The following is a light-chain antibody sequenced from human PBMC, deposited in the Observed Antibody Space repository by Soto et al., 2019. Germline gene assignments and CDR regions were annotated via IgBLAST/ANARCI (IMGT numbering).Light chain of an antibody. CDR1: QSVSSN. CDR2: GAS. J-gene: IGKJ1*01. Sequence: ERVMTQAPATLSVSPGEKATLSCRASQSVSSNLGWYQQKPGQAPRLLIYGASTRATGIPARFSGSGSGTEFTLTISSLQSEDFAVYYCQQYNNWPTTFGQGTK. CDR3: QQYNNWPTT. V-gene: IGKV3-15*01.